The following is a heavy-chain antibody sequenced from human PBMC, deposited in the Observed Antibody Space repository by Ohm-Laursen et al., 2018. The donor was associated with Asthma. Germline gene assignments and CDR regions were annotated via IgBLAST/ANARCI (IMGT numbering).Heavy chain of an antibody. CDR2: MSYDGSHK. Sequence: LRLSCTASGFNFSSSAMHWVRQAPGKGLEWVAVMSYDGSHKYHADSVKGRFTISRDNSKNTLFLQLNSLRPEDTAVYFCARGLGGKQLWLSYQYDNWGQGTLVTVSS. CDR1: GFNFSSSA. J-gene: IGHJ1*01. V-gene: IGHV3-30*04. D-gene: IGHD5-18*01. CDR3: ARGLGGKQLWLSYQYDN.